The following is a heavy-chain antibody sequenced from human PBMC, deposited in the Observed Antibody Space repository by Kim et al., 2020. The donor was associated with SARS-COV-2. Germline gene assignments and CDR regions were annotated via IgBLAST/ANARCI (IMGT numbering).Heavy chain of an antibody. CDR3: AKDLSIVWFGGGDY. CDR2: ISGSGGST. D-gene: IGHD3-10*01. V-gene: IGHV3-23*01. Sequence: GGSLRLSCAASGFTFSSYAMSWVRQAPGKGLEWVSAISGSGGSTYYADSVKGRFTISRDNSKNTLYLQMNSLRAEDTAVYYCAKDLSIVWFGGGDYWGQGTLVTVSS. J-gene: IGHJ4*02. CDR1: GFTFSSYA.